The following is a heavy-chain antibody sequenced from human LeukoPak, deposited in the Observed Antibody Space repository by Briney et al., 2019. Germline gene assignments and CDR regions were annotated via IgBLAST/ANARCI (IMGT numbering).Heavy chain of an antibody. V-gene: IGHV4-61*02. CDR3: ARDRDDYYYMDV. CDR1: GGSISSSSYY. Sequence: SETLSLTCTVSGGSISSSSYYWSWIRQPAGKGLEWIGRIYTSGSTNYNPSLKSRVTMLVDTSKNQFSLKLSSVTAADTAVYYCARDRDDYYYMDVWGKGTAVTVSS. CDR2: IYTSGST. J-gene: IGHJ6*03.